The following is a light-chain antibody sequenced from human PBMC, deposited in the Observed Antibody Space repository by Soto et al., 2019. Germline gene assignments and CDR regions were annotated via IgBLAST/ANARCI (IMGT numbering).Light chain of an antibody. CDR2: DVS. V-gene: IGLV2-8*01. J-gene: IGLJ2*01. CDR3: SSYAGLNNLV. CDR1: SSDVGGYNY. Sequence: QSALTQPPSASGSPGQTVTISCTGTSSDVGGYNYVSWYQQHPGKAPQLMIYDVSKWPAGVPNRFSGSKSGNTAPLTVSGHHAEEEAYYYCSSYAGLNNLVFGGGTKLTVL.